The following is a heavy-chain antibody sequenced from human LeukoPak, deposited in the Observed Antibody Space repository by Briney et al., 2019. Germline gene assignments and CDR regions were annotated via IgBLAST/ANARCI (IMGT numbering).Heavy chain of an antibody. Sequence: ASVKVSCKASGYTFTSYGISWVRQAPGQGLEWMGWISAYNGNTNYAQKLQGRATMTTDTSTSTAYMELRSLRSDDTAVYYCARDLDLGYSYGSYYYYYGMDVWGQGTTVTVSS. D-gene: IGHD5-18*01. CDR1: GYTFTSYG. V-gene: IGHV1-18*01. CDR2: ISAYNGNT. J-gene: IGHJ6*02. CDR3: ARDLDLGYSYGSYYYYYGMDV.